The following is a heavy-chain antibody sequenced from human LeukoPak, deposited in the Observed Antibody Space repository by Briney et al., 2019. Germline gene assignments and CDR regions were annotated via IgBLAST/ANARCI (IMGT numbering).Heavy chain of an antibody. J-gene: IGHJ2*01. D-gene: IGHD3-22*01. CDR1: GGSISSGGYY. CDR2: IYYSGST. Sequence: SETLSLTCTVSGGSISSGGYYWSWIRQHPGKGLEWIGYIYYSGSTYYNPSLKSRITISVDTSKNQFSLKLSSVTAADAAVYYCARDRSGYGYFDLWGRGTLVTVSS. V-gene: IGHV4-31*03. CDR3: ARDRSGYGYFDL.